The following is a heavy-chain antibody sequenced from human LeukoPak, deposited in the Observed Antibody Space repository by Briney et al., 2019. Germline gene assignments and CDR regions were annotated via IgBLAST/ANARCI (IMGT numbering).Heavy chain of an antibody. J-gene: IGHJ4*02. Sequence: GGSLRLSCVASGFPFSSYWMTWVRQAPGKGLEWVANMKQDGSKKSYVDSVKGRFTISRDHAKNSLYLQMNSLRAEDTAIYYCTRVGYIDEGIDYWGQGTLVTVSS. V-gene: IGHV3-7*04. CDR1: GFPFSSYW. CDR3: TRVGYIDEGIDY. D-gene: IGHD5-24*01. CDR2: MKQDGSKK.